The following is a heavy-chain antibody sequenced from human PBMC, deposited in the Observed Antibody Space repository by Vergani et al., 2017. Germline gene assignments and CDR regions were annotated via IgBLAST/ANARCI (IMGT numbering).Heavy chain of an antibody. CDR1: GGTFSSYT. CDR2: IIPILGIA. J-gene: IGHJ6*02. Sequence: QVQLVQSGAEVKKPGSSVKVSCKASGGTFSSYTISWVRQAPGQGLEWMGRIIPILGIANYAQKFQGRVTITADKSTSTAYMELSSLRSEDTAVYYCARAAAGNYYYYGMDVWGQGTTVIVSS. CDR3: ARAAAGNYYYYGMDV. V-gene: IGHV1-69*02. D-gene: IGHD6-13*01.